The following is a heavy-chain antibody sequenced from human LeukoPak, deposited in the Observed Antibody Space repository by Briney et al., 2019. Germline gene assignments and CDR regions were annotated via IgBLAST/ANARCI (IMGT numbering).Heavy chain of an antibody. CDR3: ARDPTRVAAAGLYFDY. D-gene: IGHD6-13*01. Sequence: SETLSLTCAVYGGSFSGYYWSWIRQPPGKGLEWIGEINHSGSTYYNPSLKSRVTISVDRSKNQFSLKLSSVTAADTAVYYCARDPTRVAAAGLYFDYWGQGTLVTVSS. J-gene: IGHJ4*02. CDR2: INHSGST. V-gene: IGHV4-34*01. CDR1: GGSFSGYY.